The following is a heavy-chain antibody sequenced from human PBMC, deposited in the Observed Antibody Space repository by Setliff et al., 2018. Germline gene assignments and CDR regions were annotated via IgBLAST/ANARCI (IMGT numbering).Heavy chain of an antibody. Sequence: PGGSLRLSCAASGFTFSSYEMNWVRQAPGKGLEWVSYISGSGSSIFYVDSVKGRFTISRDNAKNSLYLQMNSLRAEDTAVYYCARLYRPESRYYFFDYWGQGTLVTVS. J-gene: IGHJ4*02. D-gene: IGHD3-3*01. CDR2: ISGSGSSI. CDR1: GFTFSSYE. V-gene: IGHV3-48*03. CDR3: ARLYRPESRYYFFDY.